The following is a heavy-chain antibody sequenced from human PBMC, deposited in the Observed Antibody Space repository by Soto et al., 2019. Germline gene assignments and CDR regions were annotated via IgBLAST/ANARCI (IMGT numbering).Heavy chain of an antibody. CDR2: INPKSGGT. CDR1: GYSFTDYH. V-gene: IGHV1-2*04. J-gene: IGHJ6*02. CDR3: ARGDCTGNNCRPYYYYDMDV. Sequence: ASVKVSCKASGYSFTDYHIHWVRQAPGQGLEWLGRINPKSGGTSTAQKFQGWVTMTTDTSISTASMELNSLRVEDTAVYYCARGDCTGNNCRPYYYYDMDVWGQGTTVTVSS. D-gene: IGHD2-8*02.